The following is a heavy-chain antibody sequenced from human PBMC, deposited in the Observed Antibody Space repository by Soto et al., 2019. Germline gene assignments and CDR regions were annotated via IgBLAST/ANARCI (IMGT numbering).Heavy chain of an antibody. V-gene: IGHV3-33*01. D-gene: IGHD3-22*01. CDR1: AFSFTTSG. CDR3: ARSSASHFASFYDN. J-gene: IGHJ4*02. CDR2: IWDDGGNK. Sequence: QVQLVESGGGVVQPGRSLRLSCVASAFSFTTSGMHWVRQAPGKGLEWVAAIWDDGGNKYYADSVRGRFTISRDNSKNTLFLEMNSLRAEDTAVYYCARSSASHFASFYDNWGQGTLVTVSS.